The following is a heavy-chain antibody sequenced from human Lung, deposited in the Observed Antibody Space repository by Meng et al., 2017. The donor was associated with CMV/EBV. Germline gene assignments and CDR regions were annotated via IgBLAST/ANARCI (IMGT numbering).Heavy chain of an antibody. V-gene: IGHV4-4*02. CDR2: IYHSGST. D-gene: IGHD2-21*02. Sequence: LPEAAPTPVHPSGTPSLTSAVSGGSISSSTWWCWVRQPPGKGLEWIGEIYHSGSTNYNPSLKSRVTISVDKSKNQFSLKLSAVTAADTAVYYCARVVTALWGYYFDYWGQGTLVTVSS. CDR3: ARVVTALWGYYFDY. J-gene: IGHJ4*02. CDR1: GGSISSSTW.